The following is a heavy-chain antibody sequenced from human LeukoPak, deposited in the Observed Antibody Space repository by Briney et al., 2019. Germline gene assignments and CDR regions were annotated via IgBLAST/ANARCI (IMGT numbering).Heavy chain of an antibody. D-gene: IGHD2-21*02. CDR2: IKPNSGVT. CDR1: GYTFATYF. J-gene: IGHJ4*02. V-gene: IGHV1-2*02. CDR3: ARPTYCASDCYFNFDY. Sequence: ASVKVSCKTSGYTFATYFIHWVRQAPGQGLEWMGYIKPNSGVTNYAQKFRGRVTMTWDTSISTAYIELSGLTSDDTAIYYCARPTYCASDCYFNFDYWGQGTLVTVSS.